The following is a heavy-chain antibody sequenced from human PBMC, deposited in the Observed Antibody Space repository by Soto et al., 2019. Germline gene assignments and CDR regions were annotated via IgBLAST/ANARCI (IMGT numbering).Heavy chain of an antibody. V-gene: IGHV5-51*01. D-gene: IGHD2-2*01. CDR2: VYRGDSDT. Sequence: PGESLKISCNGSGYSFTTYWIAWVRQMPGRGLEWMGIVYRGDSDTRYSPSFQGQVTISADKSISTAYLQWSSLKASDTAMYYCARGGGMGYCTSTSCYNARYGLDVWGQGTKVTVYS. J-gene: IGHJ6*02. CDR1: GYSFTTYW. CDR3: ARGGGMGYCTSTSCYNARYGLDV.